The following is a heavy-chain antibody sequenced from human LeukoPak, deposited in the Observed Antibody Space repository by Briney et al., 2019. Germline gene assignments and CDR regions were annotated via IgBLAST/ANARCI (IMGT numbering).Heavy chain of an antibody. J-gene: IGHJ4*02. CDR3: ARGGIAAAGYFDY. V-gene: IGHV1-69*13. Sequence: GASVKVSCKASGGTFSSYAISWVRQAPGQGLEWMGGIIPIFGTANYAQKFQGRVTITADESTSTAYMELSSLRSEDTAVYYRARGGIAAAGYFDYWGQGTLVTVSS. D-gene: IGHD6-13*01. CDR2: IIPIFGTA. CDR1: GGTFSSYA.